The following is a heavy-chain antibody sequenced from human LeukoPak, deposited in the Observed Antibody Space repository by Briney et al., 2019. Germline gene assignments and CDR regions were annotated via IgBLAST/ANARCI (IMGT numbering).Heavy chain of an antibody. CDR2: INPNSGGT. Sequence: ASVKVSCKASGYTFTGYYMHWVRRAPGQGLEWMGWINPNSGGTNYAQKFQGRVTMTRDTSISTAYVELSRLRSDDTAVYYCARGGLWSNRMTTVTTFHYWGQGTLVTVSS. V-gene: IGHV1-2*02. J-gene: IGHJ4*02. D-gene: IGHD4-17*01. CDR1: GYTFTGYY. CDR3: ARGGLWSNRMTTVTTFHY.